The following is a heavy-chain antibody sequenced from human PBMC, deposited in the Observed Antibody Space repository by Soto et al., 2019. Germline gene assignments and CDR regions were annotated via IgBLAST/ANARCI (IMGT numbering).Heavy chain of an antibody. V-gene: IGHV1-3*01. CDR3: AREAYCSGGTCYWGGYYFDY. D-gene: IGHD2-15*01. CDR2: INAGNGNT. CDR1: GYTFTSST. Sequence: ASVKVSCKASGYTFTSSTMHWVRQAPGQRLEWMGWINAGNGNTKYSQKFQDRVTITRETSASTAYMELSSLRSEDTAVYYCAREAYCSGGTCYWGGYYFDYWGQGTLVTVSS. J-gene: IGHJ4*02.